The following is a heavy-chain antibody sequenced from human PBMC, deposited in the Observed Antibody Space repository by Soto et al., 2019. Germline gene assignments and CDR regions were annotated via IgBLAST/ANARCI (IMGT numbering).Heavy chain of an antibody. J-gene: IGHJ6*02. CDR3: AKSIAAAGTYGMDV. D-gene: IGHD6-13*01. Sequence: QPGGSLRLSCAASGFTFSSYSMNWVRQAPGKGLEWVSYISSSSSTIYYADSVKGRFTISRDNAKNSLYLQMNSLRDEDTAVYYCAKSIAAAGTYGMDVWGQGTTVTVSS. CDR1: GFTFSSYS. CDR2: ISSSSSTI. V-gene: IGHV3-48*02.